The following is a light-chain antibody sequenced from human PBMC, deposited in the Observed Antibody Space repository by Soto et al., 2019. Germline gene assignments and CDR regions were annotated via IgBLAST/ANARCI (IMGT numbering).Light chain of an antibody. CDR2: HDN. V-gene: IGLV1-44*01. CDR3: ATWDDSLISDV. J-gene: IGLJ1*01. Sequence: QAVVTQPPSASGAPGQRVAISCSGGDSDIGSNSVNWYQQLPGAAPKLLIFHDNQRPSGVPDRFSGSKSGTSASLAISGLQSEDEAEYYCATWDDSLISDVFGTGTKLTVL. CDR1: DSDIGSNS.